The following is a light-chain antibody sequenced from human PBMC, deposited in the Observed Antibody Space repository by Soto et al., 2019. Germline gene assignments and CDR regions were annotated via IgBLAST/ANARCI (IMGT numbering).Light chain of an antibody. CDR1: QSVSTS. V-gene: IGKV3-20*01. CDR3: QHYGSSLWT. Sequence: EIVLTPSPGTLSLSPGERATLSCRASQSVSTSLAWYQQNRGQAPRLLIYDVSNRATGIPDRFSGSGSGTDFTLTISRLEPEDFAMYYCQHYGSSLWTFGQGTKVDIK. J-gene: IGKJ1*01. CDR2: DVS.